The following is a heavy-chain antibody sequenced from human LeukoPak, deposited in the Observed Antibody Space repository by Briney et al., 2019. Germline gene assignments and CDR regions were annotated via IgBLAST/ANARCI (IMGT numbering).Heavy chain of an antibody. Sequence: SETLSLTCTVSGGSISSGSYYWSWIRQPAGKGLEWIGRIYTSGSTNYNPSLKSRVTISVDTSKNQFSLKLSSVTAADTAVYYCAGSGSYSMYYFDYWGQGTLVTVSS. D-gene: IGHD1-26*01. CDR1: GGSISSGSYY. CDR3: AGSGSYSMYYFDY. CDR2: IYTSGST. J-gene: IGHJ4*02. V-gene: IGHV4-61*02.